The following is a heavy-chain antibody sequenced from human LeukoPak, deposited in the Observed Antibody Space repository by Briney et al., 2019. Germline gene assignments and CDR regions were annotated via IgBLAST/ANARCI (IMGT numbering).Heavy chain of an antibody. CDR1: GGSFSGYY. CDR3: ASSSSSWDFDY. CDR2: INHSGST. Sequence: SETLSLTCAVYGGSFSGYYWSWIRQPPGKGLEWIGKINHSGSTNYNPSLKSRVTISVDTSKNQFSLKLSSVTAADTAVYYCASSSSSWDFDYWGQGTPVTVSS. J-gene: IGHJ4*02. V-gene: IGHV4-34*01. D-gene: IGHD6-13*01.